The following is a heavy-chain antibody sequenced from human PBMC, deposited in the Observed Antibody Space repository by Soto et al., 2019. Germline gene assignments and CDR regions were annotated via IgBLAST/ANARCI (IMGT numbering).Heavy chain of an antibody. CDR2: IYYSGGT. J-gene: IGHJ6*02. CDR1: GGSISSGGYY. Sequence: QVQLQESGPGLVKPSQTLSLTCTVSGGSISSGGYYWSWIRQHPGKGREWIGYIYYSGGTDYNPSLRSRVTISVDTSKNQFSLKLSSVTAADTAVYYCASRYCISTGCYLWGMDVWGQGTTVTVSS. D-gene: IGHD2-2*01. CDR3: ASRYCISTGCYLWGMDV. V-gene: IGHV4-31*03.